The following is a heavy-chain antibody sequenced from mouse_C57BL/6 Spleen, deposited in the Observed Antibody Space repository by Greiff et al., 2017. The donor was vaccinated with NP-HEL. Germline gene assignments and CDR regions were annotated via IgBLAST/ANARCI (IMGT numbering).Heavy chain of an antibody. V-gene: IGHV5-9-1*02. CDR3: TRAITTVVATPFAY. J-gene: IGHJ3*01. CDR2: ISSGGDYI. Sequence: EVMLVESGEGLVKPGGSLKLSCAASGFTFSSYAMSWVRQTPEKRLEWVAYISSGGDYIYYADTVKGRFTISRDNARNTLYLQMSSLTAEDTAMYYCTRAITTVVATPFAYWGQGTLVTVSA. CDR1: GFTFSSYA. D-gene: IGHD1-1*01.